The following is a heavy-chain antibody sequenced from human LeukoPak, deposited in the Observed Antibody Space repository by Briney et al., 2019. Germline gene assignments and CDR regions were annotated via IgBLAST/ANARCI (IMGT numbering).Heavy chain of an antibody. V-gene: IGHV3-64D*06. CDR2: IRSDGVDV. D-gene: IGHD4-11*01. CDR1: GFTFSSYA. J-gene: IGHJ4*02. Sequence: GGSLRLSCSVSGFTFSSYAMHWVRQAPGKGLEYVSVIRSDGVDVYYTDSVKGRFTISRDNSKNTLYLQMSSLRPEDTAVYYCVKDLLQVTMKKLDHWGQGTLVTVSS. CDR3: VKDLLQVTMKKLDH.